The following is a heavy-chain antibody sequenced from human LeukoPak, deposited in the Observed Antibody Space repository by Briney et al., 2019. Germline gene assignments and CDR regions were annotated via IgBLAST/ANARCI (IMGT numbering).Heavy chain of an antibody. CDR1: GFTFDDYG. D-gene: IGHD1-26*01. Sequence: PGGSLRLSCAASGFTFDDYGMSWVRQAPGKGLEWVSGINWNGGSTGYADSVKGRFTISRDNAKNTLYLQMNSLRAEDTAVYYCARDPGGSGSYPHEYYFDYWGQGTLVTVSS. CDR3: ARDPGGSGSYPHEYYFDY. CDR2: INWNGGST. V-gene: IGHV3-20*04. J-gene: IGHJ4*02.